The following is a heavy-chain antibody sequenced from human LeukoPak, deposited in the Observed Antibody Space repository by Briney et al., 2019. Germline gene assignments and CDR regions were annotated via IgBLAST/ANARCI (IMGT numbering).Heavy chain of an antibody. CDR2: IKYDGSEK. Sequence: GGSLRLSCAASGFTFGNHWMDWVRQAPGKGLEWVANIKYDGSEKYYVDSVKGRFTISRDNAKKLVYLEMNSLRAEDTAVYYCSRSLDDWGQETLVTVSS. J-gene: IGHJ4*02. CDR3: SRSLDD. V-gene: IGHV3-7*01. CDR1: GFTFGNHW.